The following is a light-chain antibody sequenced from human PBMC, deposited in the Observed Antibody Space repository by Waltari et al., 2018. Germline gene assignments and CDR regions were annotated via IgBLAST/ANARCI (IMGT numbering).Light chain of an antibody. CDR1: QSINDN. CDR3: QQYNNWPPRGT. CDR2: GAS. V-gene: IGKV3-15*01. J-gene: IGKJ1*01. Sequence: ELVLTQSPATLSVSPGEGATLSCRASQSINDNLAWYQQRPGQAPRLLIFGASTRATGIPARFSGSGSGTEFTLTISSLQSEDFAVYYCQQYNNWPPRGTFGQGTKVEIK.